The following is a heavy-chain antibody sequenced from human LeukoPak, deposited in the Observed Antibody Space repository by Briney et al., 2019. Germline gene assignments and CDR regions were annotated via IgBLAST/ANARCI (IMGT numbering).Heavy chain of an antibody. CDR2: FYSSGST. Sequence: PSETLSLTCTVSGGSISSGSYYWNWIRQPAGKGLEWIGRFYSSGSTNYNPSLKSLVTISVDTSKNQFSLKLSPVTAADTAVYYCASLGAFDIWGQGTMVTVSS. CDR1: GGSISSGSYY. J-gene: IGHJ3*02. D-gene: IGHD3-16*01. V-gene: IGHV4-61*02. CDR3: ASLGAFDI.